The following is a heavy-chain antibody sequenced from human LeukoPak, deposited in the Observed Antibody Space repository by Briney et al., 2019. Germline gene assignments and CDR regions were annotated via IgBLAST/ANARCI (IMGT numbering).Heavy chain of an antibody. CDR2: INPNSGGT. CDR3: ARAPRGYSNQYYYYMDV. J-gene: IGHJ6*03. Sequence: ASVKVSCKASGYTFTGYYMHWVRQAPGQGLEWMGWINPNSGGTNYAQKFQGRVTMTRDTSISTAYMELSRLRSDDTAVYYCARAPRGYSNQYYYYMDVWGKGTTVTVSS. D-gene: IGHD4-11*01. CDR1: GYTFTGYY. V-gene: IGHV1-2*02.